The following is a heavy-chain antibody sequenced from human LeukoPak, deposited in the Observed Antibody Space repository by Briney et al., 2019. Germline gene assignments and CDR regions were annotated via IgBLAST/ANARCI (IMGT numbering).Heavy chain of an antibody. D-gene: IGHD2-15*01. CDR1: GFTFSSYA. J-gene: IGHJ5*02. CDR2: ISGSGGST. Sequence: SGGSLRPSCAASGFTFSSYAMSWVRQAPGKGLEWVSAISGSGGSTYYADSVKGRFTISRDNSKNTLYLQMNSLRAEDTAVYYCAKGPYCSGGSCYSSSWFDPWGQGTLVTVSS. V-gene: IGHV3-23*01. CDR3: AKGPYCSGGSCYSSSWFDP.